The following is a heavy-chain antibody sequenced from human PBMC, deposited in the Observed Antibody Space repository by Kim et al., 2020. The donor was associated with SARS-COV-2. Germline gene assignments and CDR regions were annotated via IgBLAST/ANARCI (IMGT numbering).Heavy chain of an antibody. J-gene: IGHJ4*02. D-gene: IGHD3-3*01. V-gene: IGHV4-31*02. Sequence: LKSRFTMSRDTSKNQFSRELSSVTAADTAVYYCARGRITIFGVVTEFDYWGQGTLVTVSS. CDR3: ARGRITIFGVVTEFDY.